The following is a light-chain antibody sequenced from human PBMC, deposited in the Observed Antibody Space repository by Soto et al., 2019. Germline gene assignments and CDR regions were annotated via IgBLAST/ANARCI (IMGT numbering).Light chain of an antibody. CDR3: SSYTSSGTRV. CDR2: DVS. J-gene: IGLJ1*01. Sequence: QSALTQPASVSGSPGQSITISCTGTSSDVGGYNYVSWYQQHPDKAPKLMIYDVSNRPSGVSTRFSGSKSGNTASLTTSGLQAEDEADYYCSSYTSSGTRVFGAGTKVTVL. V-gene: IGLV2-14*01. CDR1: SSDVGGYNY.